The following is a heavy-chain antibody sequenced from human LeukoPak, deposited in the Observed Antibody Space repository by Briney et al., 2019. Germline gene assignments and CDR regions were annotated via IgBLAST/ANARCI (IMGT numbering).Heavy chain of an antibody. V-gene: IGHV3-53*01. CDR2: IYSGGST. D-gene: IGHD3-10*01. J-gene: IGHJ4*02. CDR1: GFTFSSYS. CDR3: AKKGPAGDPPYFDS. Sequence: PGGSLRLSCAASGFTFSSYSMNWVRQAPGKGLEWVSVIYSGGSTYYADSVKGRFTISRDNSKNTVYLQMNSLRAEDTAVYYCAKKGPAGDPPYFDSWGQGTLVTVSS.